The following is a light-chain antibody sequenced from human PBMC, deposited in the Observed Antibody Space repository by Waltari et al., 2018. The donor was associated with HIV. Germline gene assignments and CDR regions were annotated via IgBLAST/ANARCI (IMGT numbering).Light chain of an antibody. J-gene: IGLJ3*02. Sequence: QSVLTQPPSASGTPGQRVTISCSGSSSKIGSTTVNWYQQLPGTAPKLLIYSNNLRPSGVPDRCSGSKSGPSASLAISGLQSEDEADYYCAAWHDSLNGSWVFGGGTKLTVL. V-gene: IGLV1-44*01. CDR3: AAWHDSLNGSWV. CDR2: SNN. CDR1: SSKIGSTT.